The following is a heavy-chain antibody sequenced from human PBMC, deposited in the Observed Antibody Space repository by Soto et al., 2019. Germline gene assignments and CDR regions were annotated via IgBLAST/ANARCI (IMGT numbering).Heavy chain of an antibody. CDR3: ARDYPEYGMDV. V-gene: IGHV4-31*03. J-gene: IGHJ6*02. CDR1: SGSISSGGYY. Sequence: QVQLQESGPGLVKPSQTLSLTCTVSSGSISSGGYYWSWTRQHPGKGLEWIGYIYYSGSTYYNPSLKSRVTISVDTSKNQFSLKLSSVTAADTAVYYCARDYPEYGMDVWGQGTTVTVSS. CDR2: IYYSGST.